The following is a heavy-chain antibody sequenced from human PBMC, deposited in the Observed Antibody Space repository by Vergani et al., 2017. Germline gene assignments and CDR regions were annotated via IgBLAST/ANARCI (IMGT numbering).Heavy chain of an antibody. Sequence: QVQLQQWGGGLLKPSETLSLTCVVNGGSFTSYHWTWIRQSPGEGLEWVGDIDHTGRPDYNPSLKSRLTMSLEKSRNQFSLTLISVTATDTAIYFCARVNTETNGHLYYYYYMDVWGQGTAVTVS. CDR3: ARVNTETNGHLYYYYYMDV. CDR2: IDHTGRP. CDR1: GGSFTSYH. D-gene: IGHD4-11*01. V-gene: IGHV4-34*01. J-gene: IGHJ6*03.